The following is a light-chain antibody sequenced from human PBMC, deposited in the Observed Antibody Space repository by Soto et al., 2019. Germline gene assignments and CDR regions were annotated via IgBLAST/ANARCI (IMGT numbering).Light chain of an antibody. CDR2: AAS. CDR3: QQLNSYPL. J-gene: IGKJ3*01. Sequence: DIQLTQSPSFLSASVGDRVTITCRASQGISSYLAWYQQKPEKDPKLLIYAASTLQSGVPSRFSGSGSGTEFSLTISSLQPEDFATYYCQQLNSYPLFGPGTKVYIK. V-gene: IGKV1-9*01. CDR1: QGISSY.